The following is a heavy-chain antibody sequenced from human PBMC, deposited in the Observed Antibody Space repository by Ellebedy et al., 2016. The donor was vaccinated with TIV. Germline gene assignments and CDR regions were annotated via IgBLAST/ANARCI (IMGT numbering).Heavy chain of an antibody. Sequence: MPSETLSLTCAVYGGSFSGFYWSWIRQTPGKGLEWIGEISHSGYTNYNPSLKSRVTITVHASKDHFSLKLRSLTAADTAIYYCAAVWLGDSHWFDPWGQGTLVTVSS. J-gene: IGHJ5*02. CDR1: GGSFSGFY. CDR2: ISHSGYT. D-gene: IGHD3-10*01. CDR3: AAVWLGDSHWFDP. V-gene: IGHV4-34*01.